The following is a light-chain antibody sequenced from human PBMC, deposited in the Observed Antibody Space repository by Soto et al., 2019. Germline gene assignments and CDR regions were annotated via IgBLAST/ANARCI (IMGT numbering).Light chain of an antibody. J-gene: IGLJ2*01. CDR1: TGSVTSGHY. V-gene: IGLV7-46*01. CDR2: DTS. CDR3: LLFSSDGRGT. Sequence: QAVVTQEPSLTVSPGGTVILTCGSSTGSVTSGHYPYWFQQRLGQAPRTLISDTSNKHSWTPARFSGSLLGGKAALTLSGAQPEDEADYYCLLFSSDGRGTFGGGTKLTVL.